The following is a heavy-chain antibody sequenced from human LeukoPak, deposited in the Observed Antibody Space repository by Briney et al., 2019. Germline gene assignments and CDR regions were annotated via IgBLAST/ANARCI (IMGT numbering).Heavy chain of an antibody. CDR3: ARGNWTLYAFDI. CDR2: INPNSGGT. V-gene: IGHV1-2*02. Sequence: ASVKVSCKASGYTFTGYYMHWVRQAPGQGLEWMGWINPNSGGTNYAQKFQGRVTMTRDTSISTAYMKLSRLRSDDTAVYYCARGNWTLYAFDIWGQGTMVTVSS. D-gene: IGHD1-1*01. CDR1: GYTFTGYY. J-gene: IGHJ3*02.